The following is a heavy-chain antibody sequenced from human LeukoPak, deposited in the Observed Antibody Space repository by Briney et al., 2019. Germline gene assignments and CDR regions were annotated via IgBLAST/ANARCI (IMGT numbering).Heavy chain of an antibody. J-gene: IGHJ6*03. CDR3: ARVRYNWNQAGDYYYYYYMDV. Sequence: PSETLSLTCTVSGGSISSYYWRWIRQPAGRGLEWIGRNYSSGSTNNNPSLKSRVTMSVDTSKNQFSLKLSSVTAADTAVYYCARVRYNWNQAGDYYYYYYMDVWGKGTTVTVSS. CDR1: GGSISSYY. V-gene: IGHV4-4*07. D-gene: IGHD1-20*01. CDR2: NYSSGST.